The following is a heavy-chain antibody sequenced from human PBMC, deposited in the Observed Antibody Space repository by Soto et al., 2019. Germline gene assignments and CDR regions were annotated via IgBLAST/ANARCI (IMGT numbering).Heavy chain of an antibody. J-gene: IGHJ3*02. Sequence: ASVKVSCKASGYTFTSYGIGWVRQAPGQGLEWMGWISAHNGNTNDAQKLQGRVTMTTDTSTSTAYMELRSLRSDDTAVYYCARGAPLSIFGVVVNAFDIWGQGTMVTVSS. D-gene: IGHD3-3*01. CDR1: GYTFTSYG. CDR2: ISAHNGNT. V-gene: IGHV1-18*01. CDR3: ARGAPLSIFGVVVNAFDI.